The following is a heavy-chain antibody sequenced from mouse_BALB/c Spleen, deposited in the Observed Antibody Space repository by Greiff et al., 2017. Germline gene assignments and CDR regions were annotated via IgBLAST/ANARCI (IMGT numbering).Heavy chain of an antibody. V-gene: IGHV1-7*01. D-gene: IGHD2-4*01. CDR2: INPSTGYT. Sequence: VKLMESGAELAKPGASVKMSCKASGYTFTSYWMHWVKQRPGQGLEWIGYINPSTGYTEYNQKFKDKATLTADKSSSTAYMQLSSLTSEDSAVYYCASPMITTTWFAYWGQGTLVTVSA. CDR3: ASPMITTTWFAY. J-gene: IGHJ3*01. CDR1: GYTFTSYW.